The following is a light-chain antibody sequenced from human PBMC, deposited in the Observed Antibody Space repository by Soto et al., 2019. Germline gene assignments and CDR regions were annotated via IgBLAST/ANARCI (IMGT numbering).Light chain of an antibody. V-gene: IGKV1-39*01. CDR2: SAS. J-gene: IGKJ5*01. Sequence: DIQMTQSPSSLSTSIGDRVTITCRASQRINIYLNWYRQKPGKAPELLIYSASNLQSGVPSRFSGSGSGTDFTLTISGLQPEDFATYYCQQSLSTPAFGQGTRLEI. CDR3: QQSLSTPA. CDR1: QRINIY.